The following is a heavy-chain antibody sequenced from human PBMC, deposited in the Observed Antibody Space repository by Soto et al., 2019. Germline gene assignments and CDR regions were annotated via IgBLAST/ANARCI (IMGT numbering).Heavy chain of an antibody. J-gene: IGHJ4*02. CDR3: ARGHYDFWSGYFATIDY. CDR1: GGPISNYY. Sequence: SETLSLTCTVSGGPISNYYWSWIRQPPGKGLEWIGYIHYSGNTKYNPSLKSRVTISADTSKNQFSLKLSSVTAADTAEYYCARGHYDFWSGYFATIDYWGQGTLVTVSS. CDR2: IHYSGNT. D-gene: IGHD3-3*01. V-gene: IGHV4-59*08.